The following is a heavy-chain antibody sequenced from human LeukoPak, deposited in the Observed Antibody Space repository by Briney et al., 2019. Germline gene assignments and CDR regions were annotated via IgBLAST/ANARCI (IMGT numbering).Heavy chain of an antibody. CDR1: GDSVSSDIYY. V-gene: IGHV4-61*02. D-gene: IGHD2-2*01. J-gene: IGHJ6*03. Sequence: SETLSLTCTISGDSVSSDIYYWNWIRQPAGKGLEWIGRIYISGGTNYNPSLRRRVAISVDTSKNQFSLRLSSVTAADTAAYYCARTPIQIPTESYYMDVWGKGTTVSVSS. CDR3: ARTPIQIPTESYYMDV. CDR2: IYISGGT.